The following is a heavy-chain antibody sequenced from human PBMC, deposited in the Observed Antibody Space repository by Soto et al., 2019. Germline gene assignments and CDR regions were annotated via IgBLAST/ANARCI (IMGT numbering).Heavy chain of an antibody. D-gene: IGHD4-17*01. V-gene: IGHV4-59*08. J-gene: IGHJ4*02. CDR2: IYYSGSA. Sequence: QVQLQESGPGLVRPSETLSLTCTVSGGSISSYYWSWIRQPPGKGLEWIGYIYYSGSANYNPSLKGRVTISVDTSKNQFSLKLSSATAAVTAVYYCTRNYGGNVDYWGQGTLVTVSS. CDR1: GGSISSYY. CDR3: TRNYGGNVDY.